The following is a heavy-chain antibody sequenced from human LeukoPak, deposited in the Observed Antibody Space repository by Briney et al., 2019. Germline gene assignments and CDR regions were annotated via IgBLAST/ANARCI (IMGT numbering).Heavy chain of an antibody. Sequence: SQTLSLTCTVSGGSISSGGYYWSWIRQHPGKGLKWVGYIYYSGSTYYNPSLKSRVTISVDTSKNQFSLKLSSVTAADTAVYYCARSGLGYYYDSSGYFYFDYWGQGTLVTVSS. D-gene: IGHD3-22*01. J-gene: IGHJ4*02. CDR1: GGSISSGGYY. V-gene: IGHV4-31*03. CDR2: IYYSGST. CDR3: ARSGLGYYYDSSGYFYFDY.